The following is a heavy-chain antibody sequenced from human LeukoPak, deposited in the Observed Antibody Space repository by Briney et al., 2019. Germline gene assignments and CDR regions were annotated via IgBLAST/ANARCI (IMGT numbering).Heavy chain of an antibody. CDR3: ARMSYDSGNYLPCLDY. D-gene: IGHD3-10*01. J-gene: IGHJ4*02. Sequence: GASVKVSCKASGYTFTIYAMHWVRQAPGQRSEWMGWINAGNGDTKYSQKFQGRVTITRDTSATTAYLELSSLTSEDTAVYYCARMSYDSGNYLPCLDYWGQGTLVTVSS. CDR1: GYTFTIYA. V-gene: IGHV1-3*01. CDR2: INAGNGDT.